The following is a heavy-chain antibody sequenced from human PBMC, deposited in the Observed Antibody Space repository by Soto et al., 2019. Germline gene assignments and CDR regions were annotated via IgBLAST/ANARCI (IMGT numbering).Heavy chain of an antibody. V-gene: IGHV3-13*01. CDR3: ARKLGWGSGTSLGGMDV. CDR2: IGTAGDT. CDR1: GFTFSSYD. D-gene: IGHD3-10*01. J-gene: IGHJ6*02. Sequence: GGSLRLSCAASGFTFSSYDMHWVRQATGKGLEWVSAIGTAGDTYYPGSVKGRFTISRENAKNSLYLQMNSLRAGDTAVYYCARKLGWGSGTSLGGMDVWGQGTTVTVSS.